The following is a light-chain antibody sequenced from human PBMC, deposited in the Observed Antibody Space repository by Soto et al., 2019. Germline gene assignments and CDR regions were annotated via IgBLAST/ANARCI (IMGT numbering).Light chain of an antibody. CDR1: SSDIGDYNY. V-gene: IGLV2-14*01. CDR3: SSYTSRSTLV. J-gene: IGLJ2*01. CDR2: DVT. Sequence: QSALTQPASVSGSPGQSITISCTGTSSDIGDYNYVSWYQQHPGKAPKVMIYDVTNRPSWVSNRFSGSKSGNTASLTISGLQAEDEADYYCSSYTSRSTLVFGGGTKLTVL.